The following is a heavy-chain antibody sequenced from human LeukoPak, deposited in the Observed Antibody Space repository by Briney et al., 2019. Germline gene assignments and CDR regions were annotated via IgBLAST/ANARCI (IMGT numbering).Heavy chain of an antibody. D-gene: IGHD3-10*01. CDR1: GGSISRGSYY. J-gene: IGHJ4*02. Sequence: SETLSLTCSVSGGSISRGSYYWNWIRQPAGKGLEWMGRIYNSGSTNYNPSLKSRVTISTDMSKNQFSLKLTSVTAADMAVYYCARQTFGVLYFDSWGQGTLAIVSS. V-gene: IGHV4-61*02. CDR2: IYNSGST. CDR3: ARQTFGVLYFDS.